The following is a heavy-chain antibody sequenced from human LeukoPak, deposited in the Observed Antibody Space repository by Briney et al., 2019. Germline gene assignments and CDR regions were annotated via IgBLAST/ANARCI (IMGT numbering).Heavy chain of an antibody. D-gene: IGHD6-19*01. V-gene: IGHV4-39*07. CDR3: ARSWVAGTLFY. Sequence: PSETLSLTCTVSGGSISSSSYYWGWIRQPPGKGLEWIGEINHSGSTNYNPSLKSRVTISVDTSKNQFSLKLSSVTAADTAVYYCARSWVAGTLFYWGQGILVSVSS. CDR2: INHSGST. CDR1: GGSISSSSYY. J-gene: IGHJ4*02.